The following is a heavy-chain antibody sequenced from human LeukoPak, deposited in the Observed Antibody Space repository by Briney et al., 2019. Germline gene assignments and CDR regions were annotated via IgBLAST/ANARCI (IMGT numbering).Heavy chain of an antibody. CDR2: SYYSGST. V-gene: IGHV4-31*03. CDR1: GGSISSGGYY. D-gene: IGHD3-10*01. J-gene: IGHJ5*02. Sequence: SETLSLNCTVSGGSISSGGYYRSWIRQHPGKGLEWIGYSYYSGSTYYNPTLKSRVTISADTSKDQFSLKLSSVTAADTAVYYCARVRGFEELLYWFDPWGQGTLVTVSS. CDR3: ARVRGFEELLYWFDP.